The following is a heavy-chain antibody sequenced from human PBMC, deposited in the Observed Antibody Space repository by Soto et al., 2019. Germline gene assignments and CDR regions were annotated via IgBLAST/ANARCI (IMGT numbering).Heavy chain of an antibody. Sequence: ASVKVSCKASGYTFTHFYITWVRQAPGQRLEGKGAISPHNFKTNYAQKFRGRVTLTTEKSTNTAYMDLRSLTSDDTAVYYCARDEGGYDILTGYYKAHHFDYWGQGVPVTVSS. CDR3: ARDEGGYDILTGYYKAHHFDY. J-gene: IGHJ4*02. CDR2: ISPHNFKT. V-gene: IGHV1-18*01. D-gene: IGHD3-9*01. CDR1: GYTFTHFY.